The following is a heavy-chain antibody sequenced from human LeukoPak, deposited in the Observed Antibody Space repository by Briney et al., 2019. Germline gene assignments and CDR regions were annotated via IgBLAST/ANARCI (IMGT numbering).Heavy chain of an antibody. CDR1: GYTFTGYS. J-gene: IGHJ4*02. CDR3: ATPGYSSSWYDC. V-gene: IGHV1-2*02. Sequence: ASVKVSCKASGYTFTGYSIHWVRQAPGQGLEWMGWINPNSGDTNYAQKFQGRVTMTRDTSISTAYMELSRLRSDDTAVYYCATPGYSSSWYDCWGQGTLVTVSS. CDR2: INPNSGDT. D-gene: IGHD6-13*01.